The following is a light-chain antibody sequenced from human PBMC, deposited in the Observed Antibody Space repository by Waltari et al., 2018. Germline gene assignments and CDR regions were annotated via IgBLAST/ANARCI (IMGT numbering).Light chain of an antibody. Sequence: EVVLTQSPGTLSLSPGERATLSCRASESVRRALIWYQQKPGQAPRLLIYVTSTRATGVPDRFSGSGSGTDFSLTISRLEPEDFAVYYCQHNVRLPVTFGQGTKVEIK. CDR1: ESVRRA. J-gene: IGKJ1*01. CDR3: QHNVRLPVT. CDR2: VTS. V-gene: IGKV3-20*01.